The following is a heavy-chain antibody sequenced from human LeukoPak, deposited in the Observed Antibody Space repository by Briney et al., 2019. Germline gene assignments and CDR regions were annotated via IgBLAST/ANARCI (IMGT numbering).Heavy chain of an antibody. CDR3: ARGEGYSYGHY. J-gene: IGHJ4*02. CDR2: INHSGST. CDR1: GGSFSGYY. D-gene: IGHD5-18*01. Sequence: SETLSLTCAVYGGSFSGYYWSWIRQPPGKGLEWIGEINHSGSTNYNPSLKSRVTISVDTSKNQFSLKLSSVTAADMAVYYCARGEGYSYGHYWGQGTLVTVSS. V-gene: IGHV4-34*01.